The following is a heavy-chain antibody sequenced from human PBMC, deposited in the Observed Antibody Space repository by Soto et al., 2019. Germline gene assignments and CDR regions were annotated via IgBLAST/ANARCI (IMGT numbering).Heavy chain of an antibody. V-gene: IGHV3-49*03. Sequence: GGSLRLSCTTSGFTFGDYAMSWFRQAPGKGLEWVGFIRSKDYGGTTQYAASVKGRFTISRDDSKSIAYLQMDSLKTEDTAVYYCARVGSASLIVAVIADHWGQGTQVTVSS. CDR1: GFTFGDYA. CDR3: ARVGSASLIVAVIADH. D-gene: IGHD2-15*01. J-gene: IGHJ4*02. CDR2: IRSKDYGGTT.